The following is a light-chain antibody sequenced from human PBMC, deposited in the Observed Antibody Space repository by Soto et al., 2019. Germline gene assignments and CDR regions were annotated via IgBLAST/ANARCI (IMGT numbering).Light chain of an antibody. CDR2: KAS. J-gene: IGKJ1*01. CDR1: QSISTY. V-gene: IGKV1-5*03. Sequence: IQMTQSPSSLSGSVGDRVTITCLASQSISTYLAWYRHKPGEAPKLLIYKASTLERGVPSRFSGSGSGTDFTLTISSLQPDDFATYYCQPYNSDSRTFGQGTKVDIK. CDR3: QPYNSDSRT.